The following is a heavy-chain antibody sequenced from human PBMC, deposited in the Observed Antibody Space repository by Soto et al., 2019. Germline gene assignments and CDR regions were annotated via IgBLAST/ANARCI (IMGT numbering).Heavy chain of an antibody. D-gene: IGHD6-13*01. CDR2: IKQDGSEK. J-gene: IGHJ5*02. Sequence: GGSLRLSCAASGFTFSSYWMSWVRQAPGKGLEWVANIKQDGSEKYYVDSVKGRFTISRDNAKNSLYLQMNSLRAEDTAVYYCASLGGGQLVVGKWWPNWFDPWGQGTLVTVSS. V-gene: IGHV3-7*03. CDR1: GFTFSSYW. CDR3: ASLGGGQLVVGKWWPNWFDP.